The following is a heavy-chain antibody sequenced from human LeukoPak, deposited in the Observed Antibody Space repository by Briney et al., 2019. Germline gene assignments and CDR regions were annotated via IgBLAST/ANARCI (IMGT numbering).Heavy chain of an antibody. CDR3: ARGLQNDY. Sequence: ASVKVSCKAFGKSFGANNMEWVRKPLGKGLEWMGWINPNTGDTNYAQKFRGRVTMTLDRSVSTAYMELNSLTSDDTAVYYCARGLQNDYWGQGTLVTVSS. V-gene: IGHV1-2*02. D-gene: IGHD5-24*01. CDR1: GKSFGANN. CDR2: INPNTGDT. J-gene: IGHJ4*02.